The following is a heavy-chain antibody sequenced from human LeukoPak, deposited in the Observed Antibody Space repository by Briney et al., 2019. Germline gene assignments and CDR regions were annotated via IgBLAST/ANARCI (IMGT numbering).Heavy chain of an antibody. CDR2: MKQDGSEK. CDR1: GFTFSTYW. V-gene: IGHV3-7*03. CDR3: ARDPGIAVAGTVGHFDF. J-gene: IGHJ4*02. D-gene: IGHD6-19*01. Sequence: GGSLRLSCAASGFTFSTYWMGWVRQAPGKGLEWVANMKQDGSEKHYVDSVKGGFTISRDNAKNSLYLQMSSLRVEDTALYYCARDPGIAVAGTVGHFDFWGQGTLVTVSS.